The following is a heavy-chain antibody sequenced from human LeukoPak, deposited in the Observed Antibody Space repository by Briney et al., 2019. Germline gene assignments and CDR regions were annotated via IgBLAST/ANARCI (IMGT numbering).Heavy chain of an antibody. CDR1: GFSFSTSW. Sequence: GGSLRLSCAASGFSFSTSWMHWVRQVPGKGPEWVSRINNDGSSIGYADSVKGRFTISRDNAKNTLYLEMNSLRVEDTAVYYCARFTGDAFDIWGQGTMVTVSS. D-gene: IGHD1-14*01. V-gene: IGHV3-74*01. J-gene: IGHJ3*02. CDR2: INNDGSSI. CDR3: ARFTGDAFDI.